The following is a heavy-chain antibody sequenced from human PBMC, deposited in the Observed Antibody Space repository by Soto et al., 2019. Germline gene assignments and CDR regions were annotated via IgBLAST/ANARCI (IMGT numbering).Heavy chain of an antibody. V-gene: IGHV1-18*01. CDR3: ARAWNYDYNWGSFPTPYYDYLDG. CDR2: ISAYNGNT. Sequence: QVPLVQSGAEVKKPRASVKVSCKASGYTFTSYGITWVRQAPGQGLEWMGWISAYNGNTKYAQRLQGRVTMTTEKSRSTGYMELRSLRYDDTAVYYCARAWNYDYNWGSFPTPYYDYLDGWGKGTTVTGSS. J-gene: IGHJ6*03. D-gene: IGHD3-16*01. CDR1: GYTFTSYG.